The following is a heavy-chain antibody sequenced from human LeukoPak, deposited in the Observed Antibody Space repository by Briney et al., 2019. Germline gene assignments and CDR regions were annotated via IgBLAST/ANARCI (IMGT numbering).Heavy chain of an antibody. CDR1: GHSISSVYY. J-gene: IGHJ4*02. CDR2: ISHSGTT. Sequence: PSETLSLTCTVSGHSISSVYYWGWIRQPPGKGLEWIGSISHSGTTYYNPSLKSRVTISVDTSKNQFSLKLSSVTAADTAVYYCARDNVPGYFDSWGQGTLVTVSS. CDR3: ARDNVPGYFDS. V-gene: IGHV4-38-2*02. D-gene: IGHD2-8*01.